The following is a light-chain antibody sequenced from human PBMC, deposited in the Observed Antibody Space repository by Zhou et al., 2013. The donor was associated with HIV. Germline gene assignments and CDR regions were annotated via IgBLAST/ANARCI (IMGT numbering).Light chain of an antibody. CDR3: QQSYSTPHT. J-gene: IGKJ2*01. Sequence: DIQMTQSPSSLSASVGDRVTLTCRASQSISSYLNWYQQKPGQAPKILIYAASSLQSGVPSRFSGSGSGTDFTLTISSLQPEDFATYFCQQSYSTPHTFGPGDRRLEIK. CDR2: AAS. CDR1: QSISSY. V-gene: IGKV1-39*01.